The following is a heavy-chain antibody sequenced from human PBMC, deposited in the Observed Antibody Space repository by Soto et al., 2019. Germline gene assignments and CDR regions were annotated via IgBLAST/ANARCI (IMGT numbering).Heavy chain of an antibody. J-gene: IGHJ6*02. CDR3: ARDRPRLGHYGMDV. CDR2: IYSGGST. CDR1: GFTVSSSY. Sequence: GGSLRLSCAASGFTVSSSYMAWVRQAPGKGLEWVSVIYSGGSTYYADSVKGRFTISRDNSKNTLYLQMNSLRAEDTAVYYCARDRPRLGHYGMDVWGQGTTVTVSS. D-gene: IGHD3-10*01. V-gene: IGHV3-53*01.